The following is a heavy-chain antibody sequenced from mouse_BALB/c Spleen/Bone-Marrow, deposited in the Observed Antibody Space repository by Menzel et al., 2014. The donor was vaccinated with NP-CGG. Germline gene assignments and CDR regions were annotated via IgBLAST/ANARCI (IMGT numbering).Heavy chain of an antibody. CDR1: GYAFSSSL. J-gene: IGHJ3*01. Sequence: QVQLQQSGPELVKPGASVTISCKASGYAFSSSLMNWVKQRPGQGLAWIGRIYPGDGDTNYDGKFKGKATLTADKSTSTACMQCSSLTSVDSAVYFCARGYGNYEGWFAYWGQGTLVTVSA. D-gene: IGHD2-10*02. CDR2: IYPGDGDT. V-gene: IGHV1-82*01. CDR3: ARGYGNYEGWFAY.